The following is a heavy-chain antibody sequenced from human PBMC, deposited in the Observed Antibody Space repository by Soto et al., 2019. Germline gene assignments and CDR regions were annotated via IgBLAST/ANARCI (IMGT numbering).Heavy chain of an antibody. CDR3: ARDQSFDRTYYYGIDV. CDR2: ISPFNGNT. CDR1: GYPFTHYG. Sequence: QVQLVQSGAEVKKPGASVRVSCKSSGYPFTHYGITWIRQAPGQGLEWMGWISPFNGNTNYGQTLQGRVTLTTETPSSTVYMELRSLRSDDTAVYYCARDQSFDRTYYYGIDVWGQGTTVTVSS. V-gene: IGHV1-18*01. D-gene: IGHD3-16*01. J-gene: IGHJ6*02.